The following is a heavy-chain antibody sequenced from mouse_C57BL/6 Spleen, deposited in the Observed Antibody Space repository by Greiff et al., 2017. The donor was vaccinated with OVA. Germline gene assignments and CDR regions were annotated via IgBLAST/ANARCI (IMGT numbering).Heavy chain of an antibody. D-gene: IGHD2-5*01. CDR3: ASGRPSNYDY. J-gene: IGHJ2*01. V-gene: IGHV1-50*01. CDR1: GYTFTSYW. CDR2: IDPSDSYT. Sequence: VQLQQPGAELVKPGASVKLSCKASGYTFTSYWMQWVKQRPGQGLEWIGEIDPSDSYTNYNQKFKGKATLTVDTSSSTAYMQLSSLTSEDSAVYYCASGRPSNYDYWGQGTTLTVSS.